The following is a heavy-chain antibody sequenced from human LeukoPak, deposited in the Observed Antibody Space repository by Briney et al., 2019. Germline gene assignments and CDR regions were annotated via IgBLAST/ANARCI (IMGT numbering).Heavy chain of an antibody. J-gene: IGHJ4*02. CDR1: GFTFSSYA. D-gene: IGHD5-18*01. CDR2: INAGNGNT. V-gene: IGHV1-3*01. CDR3: ARDQYSYGIFDY. Sequence: GGSLRLSCAASGFTFSSYAMHWVRQAPGQRLEWTGWINAGNGNTKYSQKFQGRVTITRDTSASTAYMELSSLRSEDTAVYYCARDQYSYGIFDYWGQGTLVTVSS.